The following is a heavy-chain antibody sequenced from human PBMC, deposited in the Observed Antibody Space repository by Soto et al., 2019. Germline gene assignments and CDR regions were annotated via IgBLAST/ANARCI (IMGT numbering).Heavy chain of an antibody. J-gene: IGHJ5*02. Sequence: PGVSLRLSCVASGFTFSSYGMHWVRQAPGKGLEWVAVISYDGSNKYYADSVKGRFTISRDNSKNTLYLQMNSLRAEDTAVYYCAKKGGIAAPKNWFDPWGQGTLVTVSS. CDR2: ISYDGSNK. V-gene: IGHV3-30*18. CDR3: AKKGGIAAPKNWFDP. CDR1: GFTFSSYG. D-gene: IGHD6-13*01.